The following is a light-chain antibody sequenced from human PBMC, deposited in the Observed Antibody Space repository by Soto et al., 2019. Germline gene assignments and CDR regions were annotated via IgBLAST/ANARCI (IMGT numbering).Light chain of an antibody. V-gene: IGKV3-20*01. CDR3: QQYGTSPPYS. Sequence: IVLTQSPGTLSISPGARATLSCRASQNIRSDYLAWYQQKPGQAPRLLIYGASSRAAGIADRFSGSGSGTDFTLTIGSLEPEDVAVYYCQQYGTSPPYSFGPGTKLEIK. CDR1: QNIRSDY. J-gene: IGKJ2*03. CDR2: GAS.